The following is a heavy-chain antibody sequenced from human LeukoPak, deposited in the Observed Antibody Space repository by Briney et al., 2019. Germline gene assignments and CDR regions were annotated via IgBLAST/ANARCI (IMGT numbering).Heavy chain of an antibody. CDR1: GGSISGYY. CDR3: ARDPTTVTKGLDI. Sequence: PSETLSLTCTVSGGSISGYYWNWVRQPPGKGLEWIGYISYIGSTNYNPSLKSRVTISVDTSKNQFSLKLSSVTAADAAVYFCARDPTTVTKGLDIWGQGTMVTLSS. CDR2: ISYIGST. J-gene: IGHJ3*02. V-gene: IGHV4-59*01. D-gene: IGHD4-17*01.